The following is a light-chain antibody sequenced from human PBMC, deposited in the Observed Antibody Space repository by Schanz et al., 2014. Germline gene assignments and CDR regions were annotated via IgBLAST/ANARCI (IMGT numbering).Light chain of an antibody. CDR2: DAS. J-gene: IGKJ4*01. CDR1: QSVSSY. CDR3: QQRTNWPLT. Sequence: EIVLTQSPATLSLSPGERATLSCRASQSVSSYLVWYRQKPGQAPRLLIYDASNRATGIPARFSGSGSGTDFTLTISSLEPEDFAVYYCQQRTNWPLTFGGGTKVEIK. V-gene: IGKV3-11*01.